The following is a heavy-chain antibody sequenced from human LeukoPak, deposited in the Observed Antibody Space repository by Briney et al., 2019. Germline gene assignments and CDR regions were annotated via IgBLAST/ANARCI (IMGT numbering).Heavy chain of an antibody. CDR1: GFTFSSYG. CDR3: AKLSPNY. V-gene: IGHV3-30*18. CDR2: ISYDGSNK. J-gene: IGHJ4*02. Sequence: GGSLRLSCAASGFTFSSYGMHWDRQAPGKGLEWVAVISYDGSNKYYADSVKGRFTISRDNSKNTLYLQMNSLRAEDTAVYYCAKLSPNYWGQGTLVTVSS.